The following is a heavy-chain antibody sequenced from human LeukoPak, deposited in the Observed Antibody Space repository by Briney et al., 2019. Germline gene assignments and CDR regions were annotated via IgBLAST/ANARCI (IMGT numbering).Heavy chain of an antibody. CDR3: GRRLQLAFDY. CDR2: IYYSGST. J-gene: IGHJ4*02. V-gene: IGHV4-59*08. Sequence: SETLSLTCTVSGGSISSYYWSWIRQPPGKGLEWIGYIYYSGSTNYNPSLKSRVTISEDTSKNQFSLKLSSVTAADTAVYYCGRRLQLAFDYWGQGTLVTVSS. D-gene: IGHD2-2*01. CDR1: GGSISSYY.